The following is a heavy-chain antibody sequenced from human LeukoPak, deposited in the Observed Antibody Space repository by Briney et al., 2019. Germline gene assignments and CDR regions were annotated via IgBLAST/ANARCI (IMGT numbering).Heavy chain of an antibody. V-gene: IGHV3-74*01. CDR1: GFTVSSYW. Sequence: GGSLRLSCAASGFTVSSYWMHWVRQAPGKGPVWVSRINTDGSSTNYADSVKGRFTISRDNAKNTLYLQMSSLRAEDTAVYYCGRGGYSIFNTLGYWGQGTLVTVSS. D-gene: IGHD5-12*01. CDR2: INTDGSST. CDR3: GRGGYSIFNTLGY. J-gene: IGHJ4*02.